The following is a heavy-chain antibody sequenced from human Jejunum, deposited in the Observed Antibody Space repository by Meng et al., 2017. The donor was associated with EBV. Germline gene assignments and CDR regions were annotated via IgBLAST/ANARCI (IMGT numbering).Heavy chain of an antibody. CDR1: AYTFAGYY. V-gene: IGHV1-2*06. J-gene: IGHJ2*01. D-gene: IGHD3-16*01. CDR2: INPNSGGA. Sequence: GWSGGEVQKPWASVKVPCKASAYTFAGYYMHWVRQAPGQGLEWMGRINPNSGGANNAQKFQGRVTMTRDTSISTAYMELSRLRSDDTAVYYCAREGLVGDLRYFDLWGRGTLVTVSS. CDR3: AREGLVGDLRYFDL.